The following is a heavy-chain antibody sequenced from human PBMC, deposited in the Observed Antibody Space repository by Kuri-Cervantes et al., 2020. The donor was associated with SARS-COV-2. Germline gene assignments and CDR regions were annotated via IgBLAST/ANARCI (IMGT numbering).Heavy chain of an antibody. V-gene: IGHV4-39*07. D-gene: IGHD6-19*01. J-gene: IGHJ6*02. Sequence: SETLSLTCTVSGGSISSSSYYWGWIRQPPGKGLEWIGEINHSGSTNYNPSLKSRVTISVDTSKNQFSLKLSSVTAADTAVYYCARARWGSGWTYYYYGMDVWGQGTTVTVSS. CDR2: INHSGST. CDR3: ARARWGSGWTYYYYGMDV. CDR1: GGSISSSSYY.